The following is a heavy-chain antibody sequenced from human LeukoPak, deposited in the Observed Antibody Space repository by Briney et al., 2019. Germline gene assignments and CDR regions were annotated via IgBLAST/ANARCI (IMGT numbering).Heavy chain of an antibody. J-gene: IGHJ4*02. CDR2: VRPGGSDK. V-gene: IGHV3-30*02. D-gene: IGHD6-19*01. Sequence: GGSLRLSCAASGFTFSDYVMHWVRQAPGKGLEWVAFVRPGGSDKQHADSVKGRFTVSRDNSKNTLYLQLNSLRAEDTAVYYCAKDLTNGWCFDNWGQGNLVTV. CDR3: AKDLTNGWCFDN. CDR1: GFTFSDYV.